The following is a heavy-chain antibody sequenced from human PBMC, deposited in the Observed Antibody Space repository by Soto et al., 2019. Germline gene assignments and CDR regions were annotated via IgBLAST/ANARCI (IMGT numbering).Heavy chain of an antibody. CDR3: AKCAYSSSWWPMDY. Sequence: PGGSLRLSCAASGFTFSSYAMSWVRQAPGKGLEWVSAISGSGGSTYYADSVKGRFTISRDNSKNTLYLQMNSLRAEDTAVYYCAKCAYSSSWWPMDYWGQGTLSPSPQ. CDR1: GFTFSSYA. J-gene: IGHJ4*02. D-gene: IGHD6-13*01. CDR2: ISGSGGST. V-gene: IGHV3-23*01.